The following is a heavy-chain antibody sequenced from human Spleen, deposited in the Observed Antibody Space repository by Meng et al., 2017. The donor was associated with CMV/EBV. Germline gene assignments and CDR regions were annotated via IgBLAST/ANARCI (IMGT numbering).Heavy chain of an antibody. CDR1: GFTFSNYA. V-gene: IGHV3-23*01. CDR3: AKAYSSSWYREYYDY. Sequence: GESLKISCAASGFTFSNYAMSWVRQAPGKGLEWVSAVTGSGGSTYYADSVKGRFTISRDNAKHTLYLQMNSLRAEDTAVYYWAKAYSSSWYREYYDYWGQGTLVTVSS. CDR2: VTGSGGST. D-gene: IGHD6-13*01. J-gene: IGHJ4*02.